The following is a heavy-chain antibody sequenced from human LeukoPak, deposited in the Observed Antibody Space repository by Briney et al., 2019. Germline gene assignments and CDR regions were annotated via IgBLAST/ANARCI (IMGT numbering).Heavy chain of an antibody. Sequence: GGSLRLSCAASGFTFGSHWMHWVRQVPGMGLLWVSCIGPDGRTIRYADSVKGRFTISRDNAKNTLYLQMNGLRVDDTTVYYCVRGPNDLRGFDFWGQGTLVTVSS. J-gene: IGHJ4*02. CDR2: IGPDGRTI. V-gene: IGHV3-74*01. CDR1: GFTFGSHW. D-gene: IGHD2-21*02. CDR3: VRGPNDLRGFDF.